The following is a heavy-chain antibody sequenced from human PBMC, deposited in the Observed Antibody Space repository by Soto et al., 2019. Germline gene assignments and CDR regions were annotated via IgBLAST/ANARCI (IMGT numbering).Heavy chain of an antibody. CDR3: ASLAYYVFGTLSRMDV. Sequence: PSETLSLTCTVSGGSISSYYWSWIRQPPGKGLEWIGYIYYSGSTNYNPSLKSRVTISVDTSKNQFSLKLSAVTAADTAVYYCASLAYYVFGTLSRMDVVGNGTTVTVSS. J-gene: IGHJ6*03. V-gene: IGHV4-59*08. D-gene: IGHD3-3*01. CDR2: IYYSGST. CDR1: GGSISSYY.